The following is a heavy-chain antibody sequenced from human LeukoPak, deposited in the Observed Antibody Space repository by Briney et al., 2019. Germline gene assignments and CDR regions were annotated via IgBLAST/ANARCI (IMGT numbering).Heavy chain of an antibody. V-gene: IGHV3-23*01. CDR1: GFTFSSYA. J-gene: IGHJ6*02. CDR2: ISGSGGST. CDR3: AKVSVWSGYYSGMDV. Sequence: PGGSLRLSCAASGFTFSSYAMSWVRQAPGKGLEWVSAISGSGGSTYYADSVKGRFTISRDNSKSTLCLQMNSLRAEDTAVYYCAKVSVWSGYYSGMDVWGQGATVTVSS. D-gene: IGHD3-3*01.